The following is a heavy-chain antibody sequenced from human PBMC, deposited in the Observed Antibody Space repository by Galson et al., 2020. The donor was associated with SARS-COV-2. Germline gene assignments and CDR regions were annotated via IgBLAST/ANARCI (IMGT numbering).Heavy chain of an antibody. CDR1: GFTFSSHA. D-gene: IGHD6-19*01. Sequence: VGSLRLSCAASGFTFSSHAMHWVRQAPGKGLEWVAQIFFDGSDKYYGDSVKGRFTISRDSSKNTVYLQMNNLRADDTAVYYCARDGQTSSGWAFDYWGQGTRVTVSS. V-gene: IGHV3-33*01. CDR2: IFFDGSDK. J-gene: IGHJ4*02. CDR3: ARDGQTSSGWAFDY.